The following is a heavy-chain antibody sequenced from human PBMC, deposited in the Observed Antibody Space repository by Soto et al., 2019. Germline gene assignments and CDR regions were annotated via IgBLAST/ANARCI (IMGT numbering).Heavy chain of an antibody. CDR3: ARGRYGDY. Sequence: QVHLVQSGAEVKKPGASVKVSCKGSGYAFTTYGITWVRQAPGQGLEWMGWISAHNGNTNFAQKRQGRVTVNRDTSTSTAYRELRSLRSDDTAVYYCARGRYGDYWGQGALVTVSS. J-gene: IGHJ4*02. V-gene: IGHV1-18*01. D-gene: IGHD1-1*01. CDR1: GYAFTTYG. CDR2: ISAHNGNT.